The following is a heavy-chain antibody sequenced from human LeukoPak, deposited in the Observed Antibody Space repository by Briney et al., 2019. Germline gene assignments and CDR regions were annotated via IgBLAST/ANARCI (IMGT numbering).Heavy chain of an antibody. V-gene: IGHV4-59*01. CDR1: GGSISNYN. CDR3: AKRYCGGGSCYSGLDY. CDR2: IYYSGST. J-gene: IGHJ4*02. D-gene: IGHD2-15*01. Sequence: PSETLSLTCTVSGGSISNYNCRCVRQPPGKGLEWIGYIYYSGSTYYNASLKSRVTISVDTSKNLFSLKLSSVTAAHTAVYYCAKRYCGGGSCYSGLDYWGQGSLVTVSS.